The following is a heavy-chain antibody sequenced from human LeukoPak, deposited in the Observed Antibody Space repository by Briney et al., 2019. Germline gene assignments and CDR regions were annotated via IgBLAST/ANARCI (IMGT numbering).Heavy chain of an antibody. Sequence: GGPLRLSCVASGFTFRSYWMSWVRQAPGKGLQRLANIKQDGSEKYYVDSVKGRFTISRDNAKNSLYLQMNSLRAEDTAVYYCARDYEAGCTSTTCYDRFDYWGQGTLVTVSS. CDR2: IKQDGSEK. CDR3: ARDYEAGCTSTTCYDRFDY. J-gene: IGHJ4*02. V-gene: IGHV3-7*01. D-gene: IGHD2-2*01. CDR1: GFTFRSYW.